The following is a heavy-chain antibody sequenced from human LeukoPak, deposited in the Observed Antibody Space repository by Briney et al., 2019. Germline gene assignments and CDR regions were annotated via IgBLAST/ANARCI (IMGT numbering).Heavy chain of an antibody. D-gene: IGHD5-18*01. CDR2: IWHDGSNK. CDR3: ARDRGYTYGHPFDY. V-gene: IGHV3-33*08. J-gene: IGHJ4*02. Sequence: PGRSLRLSCVASGFPFNTNVMHWVRPAPGKGLEWVALIWHDGSNKYYADSVKDRFTNSRDNSKNTLYLQMNSLRAEDTAVYYCARDRGYTYGHPFDYWGQGTLGTVS. CDR1: GFPFNTNV.